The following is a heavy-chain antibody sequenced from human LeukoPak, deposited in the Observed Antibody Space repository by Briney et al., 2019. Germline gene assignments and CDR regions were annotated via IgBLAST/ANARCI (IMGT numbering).Heavy chain of an antibody. CDR2: ISYDGSNK. CDR1: GFTFSSYG. Sequence: PGGSLRLSCAASGFTFSSYGMHWVRQAPGKGLEWVAVISYDGSNKYYADSVKGRFTISRDNSKNTLYLQMNSLRAEDTAVYYCAKEPYDFWSGYYTGGGWFDPWGQGTLVTVSS. CDR3: AKEPYDFWSGYYTGGGWFDP. V-gene: IGHV3-30*18. J-gene: IGHJ5*02. D-gene: IGHD3-3*01.